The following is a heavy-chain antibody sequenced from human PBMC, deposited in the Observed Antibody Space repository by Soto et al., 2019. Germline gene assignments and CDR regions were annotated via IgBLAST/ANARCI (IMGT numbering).Heavy chain of an antibody. CDR2: IYYSGST. CDR1: GGSISSGGYY. CDR3: ARSPEATVTAFDY. Sequence: QVQLQESGPGLVKPSQTLSLTCTVSGGSISSGGYYWSWIRQHPGKGLEWFGYIYYSGSTYYNPSLKSRVTISVDTSKNQFSLKLSSVTAAYTAVYYCARSPEATVTAFDYWGQGTLVTVSS. D-gene: IGHD4-17*01. J-gene: IGHJ4*02. V-gene: IGHV4-31*03.